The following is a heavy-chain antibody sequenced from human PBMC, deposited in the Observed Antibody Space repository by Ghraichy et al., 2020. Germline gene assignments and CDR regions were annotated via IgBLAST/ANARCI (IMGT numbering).Heavy chain of an antibody. CDR3: ARGTVGYDMD. V-gene: IGHV4-31*03. Sequence: SETLSLTCTVSGGSISSGGYYWSWIRQHPGKGLEWIGYIYYSVSTYYNPSLKSRVTISVDTSKNQFSLKLSSVTAADTAVYYCARGTVGYDMDWGQGTLVTVSS. CDR2: IYYSVST. D-gene: IGHD3-9*01. J-gene: IGHJ4*02. CDR1: GGSISSGGYY.